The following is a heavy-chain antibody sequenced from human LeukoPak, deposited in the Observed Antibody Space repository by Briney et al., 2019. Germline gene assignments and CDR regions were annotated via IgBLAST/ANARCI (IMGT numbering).Heavy chain of an antibody. V-gene: IGHV4-59*01. CDR3: ARIEYSSSSGEKAFDI. D-gene: IGHD6-6*01. J-gene: IGHJ3*02. CDR2: IYYSGST. CDR1: GGSISSYY. Sequence: SETLSLTCTVSGGSISSYYWSWIRQPPGKGLEWIGYIYYSGSTNYNPSLKSRVTISVDTSKNQFSLKLSSVTAADTAVYYCARIEYSSSSGEKAFDIWGQGTMVTVSS.